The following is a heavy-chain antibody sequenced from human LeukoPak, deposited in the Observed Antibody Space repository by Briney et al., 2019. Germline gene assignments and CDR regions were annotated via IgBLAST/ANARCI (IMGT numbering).Heavy chain of an antibody. D-gene: IGHD3-3*01. CDR2: ISYDGSNK. CDR3: AREILPTYYDFWSGPPRGAFDI. Sequence: GGSLRLSCAASGFTFSSYAMHWVRQAPGKGLEWVAVISYDGSNKYYADSVKGRFTISRDNSMNTLYLQMNSLRAEDTAVYYCAREILPTYYDFWSGPPRGAFDIWGQGTMVTVSS. V-gene: IGHV3-30-3*01. CDR1: GFTFSSYA. J-gene: IGHJ3*02.